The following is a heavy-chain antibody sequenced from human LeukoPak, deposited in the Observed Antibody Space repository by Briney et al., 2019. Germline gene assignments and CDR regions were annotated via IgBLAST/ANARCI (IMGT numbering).Heavy chain of an antibody. V-gene: IGHV3-74*01. D-gene: IGHD5-24*01. CDR2: INSDGSST. CDR3: ARDRWAHTRDGYNLDY. Sequence: GGSLRLSCAASGFTFSSYWMHWVRQAPGKGRVWVSRINSDGSSTSYADSVKGRFTISRDNAKNTLYLQMNSLRAEDTAVYYCARDRWAHTRDGYNLDYWGQGTLVTVSS. CDR1: GFTFSSYW. J-gene: IGHJ4*02.